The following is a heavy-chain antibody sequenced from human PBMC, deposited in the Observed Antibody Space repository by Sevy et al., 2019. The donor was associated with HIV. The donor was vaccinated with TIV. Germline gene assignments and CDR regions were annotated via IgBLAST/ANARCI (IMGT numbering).Heavy chain of an antibody. D-gene: IGHD2-2*01. V-gene: IGHV3-30*03. J-gene: IGHJ6*02. CDR3: ATDSHCISTSCFFYYYGMDV. CDR1: GFTFSSYG. CDR2: ISYDGSNK. Sequence: GGSLRLSCAASGFTFSSYGMHWVRQAPGKGLEWVAVISYDGSNKYYADSVKGRFTISRDNSKNTLYLQMNSLRAEDTAVYYCATDSHCISTSCFFYYYGMDVWGQGTTVTVSS.